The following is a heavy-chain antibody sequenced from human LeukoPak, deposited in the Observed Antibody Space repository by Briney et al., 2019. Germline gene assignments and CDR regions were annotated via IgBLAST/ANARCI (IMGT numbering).Heavy chain of an antibody. CDR1: GFTFSDYY. D-gene: IGHD3-10*01. CDR3: ARANYGSGSNYNYGMDV. Sequence: PGGSLRLSCAGSGFTFSDYYMSWIRQAPGKGLEWVAVIWYDGSDKYYADSVKGRFTISRDNSKDTLYLQMNSLRAEDTALYYCARANYGSGSNYNYGMDVWGQGTTVTVSS. J-gene: IGHJ6*02. CDR2: IWYDGSDK. V-gene: IGHV3-33*08.